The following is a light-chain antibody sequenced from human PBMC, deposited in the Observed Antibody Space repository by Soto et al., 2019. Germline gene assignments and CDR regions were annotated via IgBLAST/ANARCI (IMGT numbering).Light chain of an antibody. J-gene: IGKJ4*01. Sequence: DIELTQSPGTRSLSPGERATLSGRASQTVSSSSLAWSQQKPCQAPRLLIYGASSRATGIPDRFSGSGSGTDFTPTISRLEPQDFAVYYCQQYGSSLGVTFGGGTKVAIK. CDR3: QQYGSSLGVT. CDR1: QTVSSSS. CDR2: GAS. V-gene: IGKV3-20*01.